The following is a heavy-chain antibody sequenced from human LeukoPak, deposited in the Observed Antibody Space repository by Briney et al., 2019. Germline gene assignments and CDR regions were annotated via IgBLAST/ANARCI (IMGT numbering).Heavy chain of an antibody. Sequence: SETLSLTCTVSGGSFSGYYWTWIRQPPGKGLEWIGYIYYSGSTNYNASLKSRVTMSADTSKNQFSLRLSSVPAAETAVYYCARLGCSGSSCYFPSFDYWGQGPRVTVSS. V-gene: IGHV4-59*08. CDR2: IYYSGST. D-gene: IGHD2-15*01. CDR3: ARLGCSGSSCYFPSFDY. J-gene: IGHJ4*02. CDR1: GGSFSGYY.